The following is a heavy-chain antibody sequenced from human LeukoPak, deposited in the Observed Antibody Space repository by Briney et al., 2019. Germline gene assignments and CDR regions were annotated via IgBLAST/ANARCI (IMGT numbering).Heavy chain of an antibody. V-gene: IGHV4-39*01. CDR2: IYYSGST. D-gene: IGHD3-9*01. Sequence: SETRSLTCTVSGGSISSSSYYWGWIRQPPGKGLEWIGSIYYSGSTYYNPSLKSRVTISVDTSKNQFSLKLSSVTAADTAVYYCARGGLGYDILTGYYPIPYFDYWGQGTLVTVSS. CDR1: GGSISSSSYY. J-gene: IGHJ4*02. CDR3: ARGGLGYDILTGYYPIPYFDY.